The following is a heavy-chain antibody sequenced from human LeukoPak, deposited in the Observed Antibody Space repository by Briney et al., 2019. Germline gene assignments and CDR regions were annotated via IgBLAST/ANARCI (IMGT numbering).Heavy chain of an antibody. CDR3: ARDPDPRIAVAGTDDY. D-gene: IGHD6-19*01. J-gene: IGHJ4*02. CDR2: ISSSSSYI. Sequence: PGGSLRLSCAASGFTFSSYSMNWVRQAPGKGLEWVSSISSSSSYIYYADSVKGRFTISRDNAKNSLYLQMNSLRAEDTAVYYCARDPDPRIAVAGTDDYWGQGTLVTVSS. CDR1: GFTFSSYS. V-gene: IGHV3-21*01.